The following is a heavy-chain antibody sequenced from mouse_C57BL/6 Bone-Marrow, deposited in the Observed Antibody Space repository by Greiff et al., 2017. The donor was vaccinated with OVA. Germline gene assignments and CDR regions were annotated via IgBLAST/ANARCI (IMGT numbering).Heavy chain of an antibody. CDR3: ARISSSDWYFDV. CDR2: INPNNGGT. Sequence: VQLQQSGPELVKPGASVKMSCKASGYTFTDYNMHWVKQSHGKSLEWIGYINPNNGGTSYNQKFKGKATLTVNKYSSTAYMELRSLTSEDSAVYYCARISSSDWYFDVWGTGTTVTVSS. V-gene: IGHV1-22*01. D-gene: IGHD1-1*01. J-gene: IGHJ1*03. CDR1: GYTFTDYN.